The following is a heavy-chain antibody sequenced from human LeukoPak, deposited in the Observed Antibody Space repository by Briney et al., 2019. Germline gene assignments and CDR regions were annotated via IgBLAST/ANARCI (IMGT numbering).Heavy chain of an antibody. D-gene: IGHD6-13*01. CDR1: GYTFTSYG. J-gene: IGHJ6*02. V-gene: IGHV1-18*01. Sequence: GASVKVSCKASGYTFTSYGISWVRQAPGQGLEGMGWISAYNGNTNYAQKLQGRVTMTTDTSTSTAYMELRSLRSDDTAVYYCARDRSSSWYRAPYYYYGMDVWGQGTTVTVSS. CDR3: ARDRSSSWYRAPYYYYGMDV. CDR2: ISAYNGNT.